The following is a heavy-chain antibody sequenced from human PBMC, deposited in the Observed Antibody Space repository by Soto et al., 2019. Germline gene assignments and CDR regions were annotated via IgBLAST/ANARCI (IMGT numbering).Heavy chain of an antibody. Sequence: QVQLVQSGAEVKKPGSSVKVSCKASGGTFSSYAISWVRQAPGQGLEWMGGIIPIFGTANYAQKFQGRVTITADKSTSTAYMELSSLRSEDTAVYYCARREGHYYDSLSAFDIWGQGTMVTVSS. J-gene: IGHJ3*02. CDR2: IIPIFGTA. D-gene: IGHD3-22*01. V-gene: IGHV1-69*06. CDR3: ARREGHYYDSLSAFDI. CDR1: GGTFSSYA.